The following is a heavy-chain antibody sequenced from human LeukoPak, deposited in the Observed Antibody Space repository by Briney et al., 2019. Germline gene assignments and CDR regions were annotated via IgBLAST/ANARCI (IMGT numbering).Heavy chain of an antibody. CDR1: GYTFTSYD. D-gene: IGHD3-3*01. CDR3: ARGSILRFLEWLRPNWFDP. Sequence: ASVKVSCKASGYTFTSYDINWVRQATGQGLEWMGWMNPNSGNTGYAQKFQGRVTMTRNTSISTAYMELSSPRSGDTAVYYCARGSILRFLEWLRPNWFDPWGQGTLVTVSS. V-gene: IGHV1-8*01. J-gene: IGHJ5*02. CDR2: MNPNSGNT.